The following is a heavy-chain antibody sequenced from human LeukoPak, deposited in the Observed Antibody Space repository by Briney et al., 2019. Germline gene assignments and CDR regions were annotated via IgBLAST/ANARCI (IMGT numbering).Heavy chain of an antibody. Sequence: PSETLSLTCTVSGGSISSYYWSWIRQPPGKGLEWIGYIYYSGSTNYNPSLKSRVTISVDTSKNQFSLKLSSETAADTAVYYCAKGGYSYGYGYYYYGMDVWGQGTTVTVSS. V-gene: IGHV4-59*01. J-gene: IGHJ6*02. CDR1: GGSISSYY. CDR3: AKGGYSYGYGYYYYGMDV. CDR2: IYYSGST. D-gene: IGHD5-18*01.